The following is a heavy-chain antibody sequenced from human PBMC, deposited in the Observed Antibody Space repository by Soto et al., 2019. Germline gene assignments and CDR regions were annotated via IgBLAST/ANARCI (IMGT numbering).Heavy chain of an antibody. Sequence: DVQLVESGGGLEQPGGSLRLSCAASGFMFDDYAMHWVRQAPGKGLEWVAGISWNGGSIGYAESVKARFTISRDNAKNSLYLQLNSLRDEDTALFYCGKDISGRRSFYYYYGLDVWGQGTTVTVSS. D-gene: IGHD1-26*01. V-gene: IGHV3-9*01. CDR1: GFMFDDYA. CDR2: ISWNGGSI. J-gene: IGHJ6*02. CDR3: GKDISGRRSFYYYYGLDV.